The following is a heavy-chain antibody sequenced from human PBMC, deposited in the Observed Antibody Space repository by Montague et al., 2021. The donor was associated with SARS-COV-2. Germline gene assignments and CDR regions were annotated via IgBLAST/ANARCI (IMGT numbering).Heavy chain of an antibody. CDR3: ANRRPNLDRGWFDP. CDR2: IYWDDDK. D-gene: IGHD1-14*01. V-gene: IGHV2-5*02. CDR1: GFSLSTSGVG. J-gene: IGHJ5*02. Sequence: PALVKPTQTLTLTCTFSGFSLSTSGVGVGWIRQPPGKALEWLALIYWDDDKRYSPSLKSRLTITKDTSKNQVVLTMTNMDPVDTATYYCANRRPNLDRGWFDPWGQGTLVTVSS.